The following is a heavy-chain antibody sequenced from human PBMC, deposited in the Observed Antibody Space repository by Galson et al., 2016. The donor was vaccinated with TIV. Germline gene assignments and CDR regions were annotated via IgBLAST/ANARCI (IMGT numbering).Heavy chain of an antibody. CDR3: ARTHDIALSPFDI. J-gene: IGHJ3*02. V-gene: IGHV3-74*01. D-gene: IGHD5-12*01. CDR1: GFTFNTYW. Sequence: SLRLSCAASGFTFNTYWMHWVRQAPGKGLVWVSRFNSDGSTISYVDSVKSRLTISRDNAKNTLYLQMNSVRAEDTALYYCARTHDIALSPFDIWGQRTMVAVSS. CDR2: FNSDGSTI.